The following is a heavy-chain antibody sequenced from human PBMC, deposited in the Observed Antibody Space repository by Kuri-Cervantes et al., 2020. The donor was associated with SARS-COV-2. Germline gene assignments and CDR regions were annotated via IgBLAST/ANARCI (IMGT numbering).Heavy chain of an antibody. J-gene: IGHJ4*02. Sequence: SETLSLTCTVSGGSISSGDYYWSWIRQPPGKGLEWIGEINHSGSTNYNPSLKSRVTISVDTSKNQFSLKLSSVTATDTAVYYCARGVYWNDPRDASGFDYWGQGTLVTVSS. V-gene: IGHV4-39*07. CDR1: GGSISSGDYY. CDR2: INHSGST. D-gene: IGHD1-1*01. CDR3: ARGVYWNDPRDASGFDY.